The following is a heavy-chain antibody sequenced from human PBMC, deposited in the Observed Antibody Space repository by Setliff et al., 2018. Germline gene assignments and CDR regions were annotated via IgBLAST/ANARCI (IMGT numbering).Heavy chain of an antibody. CDR2: IYTSGST. CDR3: ARGFPRYYDTFDP. CDR1: GGSISNYY. Sequence: ASETLSLTCTVSGGSISNYYWSWIRQPAGKGLEWIGRIYTSGSTNYNPSLKSRVTMSIDTSKNQFSLKLNSVTAADMAVYYCARGFPRYYDTFDPWGQGTLVTVSS. J-gene: IGHJ5*02. V-gene: IGHV4-4*07. D-gene: IGHD3-9*01.